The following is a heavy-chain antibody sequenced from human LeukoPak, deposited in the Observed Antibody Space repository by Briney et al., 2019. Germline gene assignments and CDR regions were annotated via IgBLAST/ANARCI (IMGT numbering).Heavy chain of an antibody. J-gene: IGHJ3*02. V-gene: IGHV1-18*01. D-gene: IGHD4-17*01. CDR2: ISAYNGNT. CDR3: ARDGLWSTVTTLDAFDI. Sequence: ASVKVSCKASGCTFTSYGISWVRQAPGQGLEWMGWISAYNGNTNYAQKLQGRVTMTTDTSTSTAYMELRSLRSDDTAVYYCARDGLWSTVTTLDAFDIWGQGTMVTVSS. CDR1: GCTFTSYG.